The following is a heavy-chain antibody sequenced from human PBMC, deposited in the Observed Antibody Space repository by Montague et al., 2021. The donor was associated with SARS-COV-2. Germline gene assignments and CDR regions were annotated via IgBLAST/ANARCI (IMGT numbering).Heavy chain of an antibody. CDR2: IFYSGST. D-gene: IGHD3-22*01. CDR1: GGSISSSSYY. J-gene: IGHJ3*02. CDR3: ARLPYFYDSTHAFDI. V-gene: IGHV4-39*01. Sequence: SETLSLTCTVSGGSISSSSYYWGWIRQPPGKGLEWIGNIFYSGSTYYNTSLKSRVTISVDTSKNQFSLRLSSVTAADTAVYYYARLPYFYDSTHAFDIWGQGTMVTVSS.